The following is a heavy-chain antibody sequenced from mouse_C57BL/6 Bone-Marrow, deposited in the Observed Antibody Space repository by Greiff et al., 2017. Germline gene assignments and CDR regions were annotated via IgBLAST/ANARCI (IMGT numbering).Heavy chain of an antibody. Sequence: QVQLQQPGAELVKPGASVKLSCKASGYTFTSYWMHWVNQRPGQGLEWIGMIHPNSGSTNYNEKFKSKATLTVDKSSSTAYMQLSSLTSEDSAVYYCARKFYGSSPYWYFDVWGTGTTVTVSS. V-gene: IGHV1-64*01. CDR2: IHPNSGST. CDR3: ARKFYGSSPYWYFDV. CDR1: GYTFTSYW. J-gene: IGHJ1*03. D-gene: IGHD1-1*01.